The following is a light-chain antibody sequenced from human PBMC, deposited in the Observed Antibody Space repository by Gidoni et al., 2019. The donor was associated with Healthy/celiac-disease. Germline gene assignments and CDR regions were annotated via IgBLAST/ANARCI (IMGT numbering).Light chain of an antibody. CDR3: SSYTSSSTVV. CDR2: DVS. CDR1: SSDVGGYNY. V-gene: IGLV2-14*03. J-gene: IGLJ2*01. Sequence: QFALTQPASVSGSPGQSITISCTGTSSDVGGYNYVSWYQQQPGKAPKLMIYDVSNRPSGVSNRFSGSKSGNTASLTISGLQAEDEADYYCSSYTSSSTVVFGGGTKLTVL.